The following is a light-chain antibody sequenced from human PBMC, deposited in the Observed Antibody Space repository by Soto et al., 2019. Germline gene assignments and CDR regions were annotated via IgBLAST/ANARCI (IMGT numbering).Light chain of an antibody. CDR1: QSVSSN. V-gene: IGKV3-15*01. CDR2: GAS. J-gene: IGKJ1*01. CDR3: QQYTNWPPWT. Sequence: IVMTQSPATLSLSPGERATLSCRASQSVSSNLAWYQRRPGQAPRLLIYGASTRATGIPARFSGSGSGTEFTLTISSLQPEDFAVYYCQQYTNWPPWTFGQGTKVEIK.